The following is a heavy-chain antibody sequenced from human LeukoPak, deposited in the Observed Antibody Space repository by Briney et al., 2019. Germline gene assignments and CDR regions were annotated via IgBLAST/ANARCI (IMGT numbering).Heavy chain of an antibody. J-gene: IGHJ6*02. Sequence: SETLSLTCAVYGGSFSGYYWSWIRQPPGKGLEWIGEINHSGSTNYNPSLKSRVTISVDTSKNQFSLKLSSVTAADTAVYYCARAPTYYDFWSAFSAYYGMDVWGQGTTVTVSS. CDR1: GGSFSGYY. V-gene: IGHV4-34*01. CDR2: INHSGST. CDR3: ARAPTYYDFWSAFSAYYGMDV. D-gene: IGHD3-3*01.